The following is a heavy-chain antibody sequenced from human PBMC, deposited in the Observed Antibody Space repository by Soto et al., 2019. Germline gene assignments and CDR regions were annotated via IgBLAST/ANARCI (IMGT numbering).Heavy chain of an antibody. Sequence: PSETLSLTCAVSGGSISSSNWWSWVRQPPGKGLEWIGEIYHSGSTNYNPSLKSRVTISVDKSKNQFSLKLSSVTAADTAVYYCARGSGQQLVLDYFDYWGQGTLVTVSS. CDR2: IYHSGST. CDR1: GGSISSSNW. CDR3: ARGSGQQLVLDYFDY. J-gene: IGHJ4*02. V-gene: IGHV4-4*02. D-gene: IGHD6-13*01.